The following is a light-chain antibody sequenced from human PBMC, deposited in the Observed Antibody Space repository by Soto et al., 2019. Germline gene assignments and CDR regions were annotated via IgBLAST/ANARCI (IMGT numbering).Light chain of an antibody. Sequence: QSALTQPPSASGSPGQSVTISCTGTSSDVGGYNYVSWYQQHPSKVPKLMIYEVSKRPSGVPDRFSGSKSGNTASLTVSGLQAEDEADYYCSSYAGSNNFVVFGGGTKLTVL. J-gene: IGLJ2*01. CDR2: EVS. CDR1: SSDVGGYNY. CDR3: SSYAGSNNFVV. V-gene: IGLV2-8*01.